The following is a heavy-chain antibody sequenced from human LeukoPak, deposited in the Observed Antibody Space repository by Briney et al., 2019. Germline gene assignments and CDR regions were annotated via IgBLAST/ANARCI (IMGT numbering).Heavy chain of an antibody. CDR3: ARGRIAARPYYYYYMDV. CDR2: TYYSGST. V-gene: IGHV4-59*01. Sequence: PSETLSLTCTVSGGSISSYYWSWIRQPPGKGLEWIGYTYYSGSTNYNPSLKSRVTISVDTSKNQFSLKLSSVTAADTAVYYCARGRIAARPYYYYYMDVWGKGTTVTVSS. D-gene: IGHD6-6*01. J-gene: IGHJ6*03. CDR1: GGSISSYY.